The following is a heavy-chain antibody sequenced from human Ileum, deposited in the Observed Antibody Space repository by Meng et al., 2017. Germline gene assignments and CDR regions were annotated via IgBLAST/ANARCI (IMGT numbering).Heavy chain of an antibody. CDR1: SGSISRNY. J-gene: IGHJ4*02. CDR3: ATGAGWLIDS. Sequence: SETLSLTCTVSSGSISRNYWSWIRQPAGKGLEWIGRINTSGGTNYNPSHKSRVTMSLDTSKNQFSLKLSSVTAADTAVYYWATGAGWLIDSWGQGTLVTVSS. V-gene: IGHV4-4*07. D-gene: IGHD6-19*01. CDR2: INTSGGT.